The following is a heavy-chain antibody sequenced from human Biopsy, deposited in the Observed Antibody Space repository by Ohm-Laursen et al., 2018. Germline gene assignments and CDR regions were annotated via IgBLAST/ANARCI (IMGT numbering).Heavy chain of an antibody. CDR1: GFTLTNYG. V-gene: IGHV3-23*01. D-gene: IGHD3-22*01. Sequence: SLRLSCAASGFTLTNYGMNWVRQAPGKGLEWVSSTNNNGGRTYYTDSVKGRFTISRDNSKNTLYLQMSSLRAEDTAVYYCANWNYYYDSSGPPAFGVWGQGTMVTVSS. CDR3: ANWNYYYDSSGPPAFGV. J-gene: IGHJ3*01. CDR2: TNNNGGRT.